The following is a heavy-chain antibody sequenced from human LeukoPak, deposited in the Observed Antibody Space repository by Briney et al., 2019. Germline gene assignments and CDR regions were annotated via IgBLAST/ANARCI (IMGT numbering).Heavy chain of an antibody. Sequence: GEPLRISCRVSGDRFTGYWIAWLRHLPGKGLEWMGIIYPDDSDIRYGPSFQGQVTMSVDKSSATAYLHLRRLKTSDIATYYCARQAGFSNKYFDYWGQGTLVSVSS. V-gene: IGHV5-51*01. CDR1: GDRFTGYW. CDR2: IYPDDSDI. J-gene: IGHJ4*02. CDR3: ARQAGFSNKYFDY. D-gene: IGHD4-11*01.